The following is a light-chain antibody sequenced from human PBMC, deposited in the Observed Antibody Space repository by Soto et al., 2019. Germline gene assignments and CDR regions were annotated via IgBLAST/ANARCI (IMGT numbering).Light chain of an antibody. CDR1: QSISSY. CDR2: DAT. Sequence: DIQMTQSPSSLSATVGDIVTITFLASQSISSYLNRYQQRPGKAPNLLIYDATRLHSGVPPRFSGSGYGTDFTLTITSLQLEDFATYYCQQSDVSPRTFGQGTKVDIK. J-gene: IGKJ1*01. CDR3: QQSDVSPRT. V-gene: IGKV1-39*01.